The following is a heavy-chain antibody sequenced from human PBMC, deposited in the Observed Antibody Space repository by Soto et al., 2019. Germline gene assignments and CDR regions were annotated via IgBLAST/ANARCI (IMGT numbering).Heavy chain of an antibody. CDR1: GYTFTSYA. CDR2: ISAGNGNT. Sequence: ASVKVSCKASGYTFTSYAMHWVRQAPGQRLEWMGWISAGNGNTKYSQKFQGRVTITRDTSASTAYMELSSLRSEDTAVYYCARDGYYYDSSGYYWFDPWGQGTLVTVSS. J-gene: IGHJ5*02. V-gene: IGHV1-3*01. D-gene: IGHD3-22*01. CDR3: ARDGYYYDSSGYYWFDP.